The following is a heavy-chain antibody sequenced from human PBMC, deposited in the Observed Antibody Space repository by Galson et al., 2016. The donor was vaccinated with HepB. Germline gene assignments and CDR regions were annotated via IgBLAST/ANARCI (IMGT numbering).Heavy chain of an antibody. CDR3: VRYSGYDVARPNFDY. CDR2: ISGSTT. CDR1: GFTFSDYY. D-gene: IGHD5-12*01. J-gene: IGHJ4*02. Sequence: SLRLSCAASGFTFSDYYMTWIRQTPGKGLEWVSSISGSTTYYADSVRGRFTISSDNSKNTLFLQMNSLRADDTAIYYCVRYSGYDVARPNFDYWGQGTLVTVSS. V-gene: IGHV3-69-1*02.